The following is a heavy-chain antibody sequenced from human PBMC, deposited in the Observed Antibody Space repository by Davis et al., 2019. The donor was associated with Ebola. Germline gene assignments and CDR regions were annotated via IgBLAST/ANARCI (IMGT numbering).Heavy chain of an antibody. Sequence: SETLSLTCTVSGGSISSYYWSWVRQPPGKGLEWIGYIYYSGSTNYNPSLKSRVTISVDTSKNQFSLKLNSVTAADTAVYYCARGPTVKGLGGWGQGTLVTVSS. V-gene: IGHV4-59*01. D-gene: IGHD4-11*01. CDR3: ARGPTVKGLGG. CDR1: GGSISSYY. CDR2: IYYSGST. J-gene: IGHJ4*02.